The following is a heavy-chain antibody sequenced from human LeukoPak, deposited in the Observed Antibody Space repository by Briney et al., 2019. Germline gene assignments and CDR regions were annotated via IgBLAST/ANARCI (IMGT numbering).Heavy chain of an antibody. Sequence: SETLSLTCTVSGGSISSYYWSWIRQPPGKGLEWIGYIYYSGSTNYNPSLKSRVTTSVDTSKNQFSLKLSSVTAADTAVYYCARQGSAVTIFGVVNVYMDVWGKGTTVTVSS. CDR3: ARQGSAVTIFGVVNVYMDV. CDR2: IYYSGST. D-gene: IGHD3-3*01. V-gene: IGHV4-59*01. CDR1: GGSISSYY. J-gene: IGHJ6*03.